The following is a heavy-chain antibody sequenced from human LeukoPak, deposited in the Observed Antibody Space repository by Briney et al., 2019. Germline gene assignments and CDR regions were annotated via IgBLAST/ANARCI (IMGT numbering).Heavy chain of an antibody. CDR1: GFTFSSYE. CDR3: ASYYYDSSGYWVHAFDI. J-gene: IGHJ3*02. D-gene: IGHD3-22*01. Sequence: GGSLRLSCAASGFTFSSYEMNWVRQAPGKGLEWVSYISSSGSTIYYADSVKGRLTISRDNAKNSLYLQMNSLRAEDTAVYYCASYYYDSSGYWVHAFDIWGQGTMVTVSS. V-gene: IGHV3-48*03. CDR2: ISSSGSTI.